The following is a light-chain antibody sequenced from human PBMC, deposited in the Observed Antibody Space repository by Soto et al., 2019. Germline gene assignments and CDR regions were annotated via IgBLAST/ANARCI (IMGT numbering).Light chain of an antibody. Sequence: DIQLTQSPSFLSASVGDRVTITCRASQGINIFLAWFQQKPGKAPNLLISAASTLQSGVPSRFSGSGSETDFTLTISSLQPEDFATYYCQQSYSTPRTFGQGTKVDIK. CDR1: QGINIF. CDR2: AAS. J-gene: IGKJ1*01. CDR3: QQSYSTPRT. V-gene: IGKV1-39*01.